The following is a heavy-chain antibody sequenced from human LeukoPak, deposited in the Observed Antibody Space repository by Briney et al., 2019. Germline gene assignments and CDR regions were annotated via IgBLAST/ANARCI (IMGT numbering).Heavy chain of an antibody. J-gene: IGHJ4*02. V-gene: IGHV3-23*01. CDR1: GLTFSSYA. Sequence: EGSLRLSCAAFGLTFSSYAMSWVRQAPGKGLEWVSAISGSGGSTYYADSVKGRFTISRDNSKNTLYLQMNSLRAEDTAVYYCAKGVGATLREFDYWGQGTLVTVSS. D-gene: IGHD1-26*01. CDR2: ISGSGGST. CDR3: AKGVGATLREFDY.